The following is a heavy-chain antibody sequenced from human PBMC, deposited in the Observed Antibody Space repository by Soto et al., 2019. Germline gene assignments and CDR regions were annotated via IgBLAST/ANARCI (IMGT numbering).Heavy chain of an antibody. CDR3: ARHPGVASALDV. D-gene: IGHD3-10*01. CDR2: VYYSGSP. V-gene: IGHV4-39*01. CDR1: GGSIRSTSYY. J-gene: IGHJ6*02. Sequence: QLQLQESGPGLVKPSETLSLICTVSGGSIRSTSYYWGWVRQPPGKGLEWIGSVYYSGSPYSNPSIKSRVTIFVDTSKNQLSLKLNSVIAADTAVYYCARHPGVASALDVWGQGTTVTVSS.